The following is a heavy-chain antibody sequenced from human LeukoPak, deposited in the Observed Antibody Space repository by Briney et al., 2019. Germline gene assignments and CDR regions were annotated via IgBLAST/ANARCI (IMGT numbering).Heavy chain of an antibody. CDR2: IIYNCGKT. CDR3: ERDPIPLYCSGGSYYSINYFDY. Sequence: SVKVSCKVSGRTHNSYAISGVRQARGKGREGMGGIIYNCGKTHYAQKFQGRDTINTHEYTSRAYIEVRSVRSEDAAVCFCERDPIPLYCSGGSYYSINYFDYWGQGTVVSVS. D-gene: IGHD2-15*01. CDR1: GRTHNSYA. V-gene: IGHV1-69*05. J-gene: IGHJ4*02.